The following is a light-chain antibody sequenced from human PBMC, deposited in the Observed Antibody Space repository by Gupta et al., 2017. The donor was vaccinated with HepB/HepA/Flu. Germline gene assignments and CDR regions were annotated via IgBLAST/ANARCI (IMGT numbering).Light chain of an antibody. CDR2: QDD. CDR1: DLGARY. Sequence: YEVTQPPSVSVSPGQTSSITCSGDDLGARYTSWYQQTPGRPPVLVIYQDDKRPSGIPERFSGSKSENTATLTISGTQAMDEADYYGQAWDSRSTGVFGGGTKLTVL. J-gene: IGLJ2*01. CDR3: QAWDSRSTGV. V-gene: IGLV3-1*01.